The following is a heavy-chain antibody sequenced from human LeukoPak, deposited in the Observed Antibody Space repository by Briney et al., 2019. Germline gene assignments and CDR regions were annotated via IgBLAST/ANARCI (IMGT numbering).Heavy chain of an antibody. Sequence: GWSLRLSCAASGFTFSSYGMHWVRQAPGKGLEWVALIWYGGSKKYYADSVTGRFTIPKAQSKNTLYIKMNRLRAEDTALYYRARDLLSERRYYSMDIWGQETTVTVSS. CDR3: ARDLLSERRYYSMDI. V-gene: IGHV3-33*01. D-gene: IGHD1-1*01. CDR1: GFTFSSYG. CDR2: IWYGGSKK. J-gene: IGHJ6*02.